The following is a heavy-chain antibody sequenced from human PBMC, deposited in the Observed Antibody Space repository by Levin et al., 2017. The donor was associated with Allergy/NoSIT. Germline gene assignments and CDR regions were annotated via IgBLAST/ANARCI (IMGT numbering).Heavy chain of an antibody. J-gene: IGHJ1*01. CDR1: GFSLSTTGVG. Sequence: SGPTLVKPTQTLTLTCTFSGFSLSTTGVGVTWIRRPPGKALEWLALIYWNDDRQYSPSLKSRLTVTKDTSKNQVVLTMTNMGPMDTATYYCAQEPASAGHRYLHNWGQGTLVTVSS. CDR3: AQEPASAGHRYLHN. V-gene: IGHV2-5*01. CDR2: IYWNDDR. D-gene: IGHD2-2*01.